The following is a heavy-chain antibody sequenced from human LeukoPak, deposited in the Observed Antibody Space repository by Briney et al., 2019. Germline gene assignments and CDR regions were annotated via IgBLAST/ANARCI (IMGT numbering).Heavy chain of an antibody. J-gene: IGHJ4*02. CDR1: GFTFSSYA. D-gene: IGHD2-15*01. V-gene: IGHV3-23*01. CDR2: ISGSGGST. CDR3: AKALGHCSGGSCYSAVDY. Sequence: GGSLRLSCAASGFTFSSYAMNWVRQAPGKGLEWVSAISGSGGSTYYADSVKGRFTISRDNSKNTLYLQMNSLSAEATAVYYCAKALGHCSGGSCYSAVDYWGQGALVTVSS.